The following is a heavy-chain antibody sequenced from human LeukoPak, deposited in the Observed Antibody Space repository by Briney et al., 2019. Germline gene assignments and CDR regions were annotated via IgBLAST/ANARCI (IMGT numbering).Heavy chain of an antibody. CDR3: ARVTYGQQLTIDY. J-gene: IGHJ4*02. Sequence: SQTLSLTCTVSGGSISSGSYYWSWIRQPAGKGLEWTGRIYTSGSTNYNPSPKSRVTMSVDTSKNQFSLKLSSVTAADTAVYYCARVTYGQQLTIDYWGQGTLVTVSS. CDR1: GGSISSGSYY. CDR2: IYTSGST. D-gene: IGHD6-13*01. V-gene: IGHV4-61*02.